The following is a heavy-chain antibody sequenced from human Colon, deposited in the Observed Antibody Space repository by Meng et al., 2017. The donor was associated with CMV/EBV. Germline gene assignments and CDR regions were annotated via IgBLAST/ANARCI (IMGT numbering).Heavy chain of an antibody. Sequence: GGSLRLSCVASGFTFRNYWMHWVRQSPGKGLVWVSHILNDGSGTGYADSVKGRFTISRDNAKNSLYLQMSSLRAEDTALYYCARESNAHAFNFDSWGQGTLVTVSS. V-gene: IGHV3-74*01. D-gene: IGHD2-2*01. J-gene: IGHJ4*02. CDR3: ARESNAHAFNFDS. CDR1: GFTFRNYW. CDR2: ILNDGSGT.